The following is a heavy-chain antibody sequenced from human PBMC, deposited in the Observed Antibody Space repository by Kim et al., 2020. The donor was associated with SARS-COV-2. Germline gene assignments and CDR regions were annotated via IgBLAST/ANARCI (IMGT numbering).Heavy chain of an antibody. D-gene: IGHD5-12*01. CDR1: GGSISNGDHY. V-gene: IGHV4-30-4*01. CDR2: IHYSGSS. J-gene: IGHJ4*02. CDR3: ARGGTYGYNWFSSFDF. Sequence: SETLSLTCTVSGGSISNGDHYWNWIRQPPGKGLEWIGYIHYSGSSRYNPPLKSRLTISVDTSKIQFSLKLTSVTAADTAVYFCARGGTYGYNWFSSFDFWGQGTLVTVSS.